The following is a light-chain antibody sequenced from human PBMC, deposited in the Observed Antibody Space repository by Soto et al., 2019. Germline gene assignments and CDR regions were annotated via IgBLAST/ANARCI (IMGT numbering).Light chain of an antibody. Sequence: QSALAQPPSASGPPGQSVTISCTGSGSDIGAYNFVSWYQQHPGKAPKLMIFGVTERPSGVPDRFSGSKSGNTASLTVSGLQADDDAVYYCYAYAGRNIWVFGGGTKLTVL. J-gene: IGLJ3*02. V-gene: IGLV2-8*01. CDR1: GSDIGAYNF. CDR2: GVT. CDR3: YAYAGRNIWV.